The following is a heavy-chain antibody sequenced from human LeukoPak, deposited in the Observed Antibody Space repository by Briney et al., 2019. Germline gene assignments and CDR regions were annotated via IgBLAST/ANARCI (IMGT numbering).Heavy chain of an antibody. Sequence: GGSLRLSCAASGFTFSSYAMHWVRQAPGKGLEWVAVISYDGSNKYYADSVKGRFTISRDNSKNTLYLQMNSLRAEDTAVYYCAKGVHYYDSSGSFDYWGQGTLVTVSS. J-gene: IGHJ4*02. V-gene: IGHV3-30-3*01. CDR2: ISYDGSNK. CDR1: GFTFSSYA. CDR3: AKGVHYYDSSGSFDY. D-gene: IGHD3-22*01.